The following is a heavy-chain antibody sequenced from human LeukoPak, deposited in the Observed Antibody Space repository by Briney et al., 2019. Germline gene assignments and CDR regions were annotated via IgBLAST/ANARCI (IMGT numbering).Heavy chain of an antibody. Sequence: PSETLSLTCTVSGGSISSGDYYWSWIRQPPGKGLEWIAYMYYSGSTYYNPTLKSRVTMSADTSKNQLSLKLSSVTAADTAVYYCARPYYYDSRIDPWGQGILVTVSS. CDR3: ARPYYYDSRIDP. V-gene: IGHV4-30-4*01. D-gene: IGHD3-22*01. CDR1: GGSISSGDYY. J-gene: IGHJ5*02. CDR2: MYYSGST.